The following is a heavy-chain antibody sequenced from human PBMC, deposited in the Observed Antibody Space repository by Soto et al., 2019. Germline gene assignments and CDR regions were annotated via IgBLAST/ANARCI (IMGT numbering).Heavy chain of an antibody. CDR1: GGSISSDY. CDR3: AREPTTAGTVNWFDP. D-gene: IGHD6-13*01. J-gene: IGHJ5*02. CDR2: VYTSGYS. V-gene: IGHV4-4*07. Sequence: VQLQESGPGLVKPSETLSLICTVSGGSISSDYLSWIRQPAGKGLEWIGRVYTSGYSNSNPSLKSRGNMSADTSKKQFSLNLSSVTAADTAVYYCAREPTTAGTVNWFDPWGQGTLVTVSS.